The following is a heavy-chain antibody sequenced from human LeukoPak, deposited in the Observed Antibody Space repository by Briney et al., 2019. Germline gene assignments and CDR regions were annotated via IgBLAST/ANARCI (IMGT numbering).Heavy chain of an antibody. V-gene: IGHV3-48*04. J-gene: IGHJ4*02. CDR3: ARDDYDFWSGSDY. D-gene: IGHD3-3*01. CDR2: ISSSGSTI. CDR1: GFTFSSYS. Sequence: PGGSLRLSCAASGFTFSSYSMNWVRQAPGKGLEWVSYISSSGSTIYYADSVKGRFTISRDNAKNSLYLQMNSLRAEDTAVYYCARDDYDFWSGSDYWGQGTLVTVSS.